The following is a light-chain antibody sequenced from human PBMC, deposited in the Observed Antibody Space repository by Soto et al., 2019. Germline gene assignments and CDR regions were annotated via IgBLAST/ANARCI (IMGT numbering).Light chain of an antibody. J-gene: IGLJ1*01. CDR2: EVS. CDR3: SSYAGSNNYV. V-gene: IGLV2-8*01. CDR1: SSEVGGYNY. Sequence: QSALTQPPSPSGSPGQSVTISCTGTSSEVGGYNYVSWYQQHPGKAPKLMIYEVSKRPSGVPDRFSGSKSGNTASLTVSGLQAEDEADYYCSSYAGSNNYVFGTGTRSPS.